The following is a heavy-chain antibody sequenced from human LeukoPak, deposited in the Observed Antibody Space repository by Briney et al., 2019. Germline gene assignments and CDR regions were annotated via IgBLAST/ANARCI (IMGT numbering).Heavy chain of an antibody. CDR3: ARAIRGYSGYGTYYYYGMDV. CDR1: GFTFSSYG. CDR2: IRYDGSNK. D-gene: IGHD5-12*01. Sequence: GGSLRLSCAASGFTFSSYGMHWVRQAPGKGLEWVAFIRYDGSNKYYADSVKGRFTISRDNSKNTLYLQMNSLRAEDTAVYYCARAIRGYSGYGTYYYYGMDVWGQGTTVTVSS. V-gene: IGHV3-30*02. J-gene: IGHJ6*02.